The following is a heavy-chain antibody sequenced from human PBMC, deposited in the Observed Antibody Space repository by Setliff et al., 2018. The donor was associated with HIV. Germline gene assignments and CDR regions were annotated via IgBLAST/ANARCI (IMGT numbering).Heavy chain of an antibody. CDR2: ISAYNGNT. CDR3: ARDSGGYNYGFAVGSFDY. V-gene: IGHV1-18*01. Sequence: ASVKVSCKASGYTFTSYGISWVRQAPGQGLEWMGWISAYNGNTNYNPPLKSRITISIDTSKSQFSLKLTSVAAADTAVYYCARDSGGYNYGFAVGSFDYWGQGALVTVSS. CDR1: GYTFTSYG. J-gene: IGHJ4*02. D-gene: IGHD5-18*01.